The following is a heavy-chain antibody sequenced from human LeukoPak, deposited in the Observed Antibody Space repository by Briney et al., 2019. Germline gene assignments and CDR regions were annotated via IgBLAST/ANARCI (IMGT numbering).Heavy chain of an antibody. CDR2: MNPNSGNT. CDR1: GYTFTSYD. D-gene: IGHD1-1*01. Sequence: ASVTVSCKASGYTFTSYDINWVRQATGQGLEWMGWMNPNSGNTGYAQKFQGRVTMTRNTSISTAYMELSSLRSEDTAVYYCARKNDLSYYYYYYMDVWGKGTTVTVSS. CDR3: ARKNDLSYYYYYYMDV. J-gene: IGHJ6*03. V-gene: IGHV1-8*01.